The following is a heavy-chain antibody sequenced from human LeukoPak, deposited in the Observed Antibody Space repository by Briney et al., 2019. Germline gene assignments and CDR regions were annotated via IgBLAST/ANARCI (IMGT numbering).Heavy chain of an antibody. CDR1: GGSISSGSYY. CDR3: ARATYYYGSGSYYNVYFDY. D-gene: IGHD3-10*01. V-gene: IGHV4-61*02. J-gene: IGHJ4*02. CDR2: IYTSGST. Sequence: SETLSLTCTVSGGSISSGSYYWSWIRQPAGKGLEWIGRIYTSGSTNYNPSLKSRVTISVDTSKNQFSLKLSSVTAADTAVYYCARATYYYGSGSYYNVYFDYWGQGTLVTVSS.